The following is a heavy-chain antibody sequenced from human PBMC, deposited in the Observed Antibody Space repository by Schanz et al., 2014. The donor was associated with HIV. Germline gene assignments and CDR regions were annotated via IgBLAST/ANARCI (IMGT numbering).Heavy chain of an antibody. D-gene: IGHD3-10*01. Sequence: EVQLLESGGGLVQPGGSLRLSCAASGFTFSSYALNWVRQAPGKGLEWVSTISGSGGSTYYADSVKGRFTISRDNSKNTLYLQMNSLRAEDTAVYYCAKGQRGMVRGDNDYWGQGTQVTVSS. V-gene: IGHV3-23*01. J-gene: IGHJ4*02. CDR1: GFTFSSYA. CDR2: ISGSGGST. CDR3: AKGQRGMVRGDNDY.